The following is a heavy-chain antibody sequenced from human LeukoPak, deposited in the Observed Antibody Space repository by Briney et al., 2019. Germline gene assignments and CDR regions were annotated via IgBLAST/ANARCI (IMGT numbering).Heavy chain of an antibody. V-gene: IGHV1-18*01. CDR2: ISAYNGNT. Sequence: ASVKVSCKASGYTFTSYGISWVRQAPGQGLEWMGWISAYNGNTNYAQKLQGRVTMTTDTSTSTAYMELRSLRSDDTAVYYCARVGGKAGARGYFDYWGQGTLVTVSS. D-gene: IGHD1-26*01. J-gene: IGHJ4*02. CDR3: ARVGGKAGARGYFDY. CDR1: GYTFTSYG.